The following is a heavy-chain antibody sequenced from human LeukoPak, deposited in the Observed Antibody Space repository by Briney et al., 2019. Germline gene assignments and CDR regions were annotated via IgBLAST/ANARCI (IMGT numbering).Heavy chain of an antibody. CDR3: ARARITMVRGVIIDY. J-gene: IGHJ4*02. V-gene: IGHV4-34*01. CDR1: GGSFSGYY. Sequence: SETLSLTCAVYGGSFSGYYWSWIRQPPGKGLEWIGEINHSGSTNYDPSLKSRVTISVDTSKNQFSLKLSSVTAADTAVYYCARARITMVRGVIIDYWGQGTLVTVSS. CDR2: INHSGST. D-gene: IGHD3-10*01.